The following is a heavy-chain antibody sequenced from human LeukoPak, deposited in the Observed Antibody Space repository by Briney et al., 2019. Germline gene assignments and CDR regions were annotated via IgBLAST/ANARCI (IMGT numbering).Heavy chain of an antibody. D-gene: IGHD3-16*01. CDR1: GGSISSGGYY. V-gene: IGHV4-31*03. J-gene: IGHJ3*02. CDR3: ARHRAGVLLNAFDI. CDR2: IYYSGST. Sequence: SQTLSLTCTVSGGSISSGGYYWSWIRQHPGKGLEWIGYIYYSGSTYYNPSLKSRVTISVDTSKNQVSLKLSSVTAADTAVYSCARHRAGVLLNAFDIWGQGTMVTVSS.